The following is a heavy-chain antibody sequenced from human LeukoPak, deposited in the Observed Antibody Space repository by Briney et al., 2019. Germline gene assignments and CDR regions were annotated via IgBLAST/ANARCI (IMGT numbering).Heavy chain of an antibody. CDR1: GGSISNYF. J-gene: IGHJ5*02. Sequence: PSGTLSLTCTVSGGSISNYFWSWIRQPPGKGLEWVGYIYYTGSANYSPSLKSRVTISIDTSKTQFSLKVSSVTAADTAIYYCVRSKSGTYGWFDPWGQGTLVTVFS. CDR2: IYYTGSA. D-gene: IGHD4-17*01. CDR3: VRSKSGTYGWFDP. V-gene: IGHV4-59*01.